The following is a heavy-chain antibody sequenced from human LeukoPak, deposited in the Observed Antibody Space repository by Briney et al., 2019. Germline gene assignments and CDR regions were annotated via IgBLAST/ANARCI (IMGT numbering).Heavy chain of an antibody. Sequence: SQTLSLTCALPGDRPSSNSAASNWIRQSPSGGLESLGRTYYRSKWYNDYAVSLKSRITINPDTSKNQFSLQLNSVTPEDTAVYYCARDDCGTTSCYLAAGYWGQGTLVTVSS. CDR3: ARDDCGTTSCYLAAGY. V-gene: IGHV6-1*01. CDR1: GDRPSSNSAA. J-gene: IGHJ4*02. CDR2: TYYRSKWYN. D-gene: IGHD2-2*01.